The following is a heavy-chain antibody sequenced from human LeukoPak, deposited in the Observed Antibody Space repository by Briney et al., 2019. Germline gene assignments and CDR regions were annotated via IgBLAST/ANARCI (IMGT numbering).Heavy chain of an antibody. J-gene: IGHJ4*02. Sequence: GGSLRLSCAASGFTFSSYGMHRVRQAPGKGLEWVAVIWYDGSNKYYADSVKGRFPISRENSKNTLYLQMNSLRAEATAVYYCARWDDSAWGFGNWGPGTLVTVSS. CDR2: IWYDGSNK. CDR3: ARWDDSAWGFGN. CDR1: GFTFSSYG. V-gene: IGHV3-33*01. D-gene: IGHD6-19*01.